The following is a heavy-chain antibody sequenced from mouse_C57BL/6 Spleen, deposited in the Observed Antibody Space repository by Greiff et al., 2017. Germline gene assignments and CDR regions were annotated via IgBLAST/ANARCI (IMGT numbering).Heavy chain of an antibody. D-gene: IGHD1-1*01. CDR3: ASSYYYGSSSWFAY. Sequence: VQLQQSGPELVKPGASVKISCKASGYAFSSSWMNWVKQRPGKGLEWIGRIYPGDGDTNYNGKFKGKATLTADKSSSTAYMQRSSLTSEDSAVYFCASSYYYGSSSWFAYWGQGTLVTVSA. V-gene: IGHV1-82*01. CDR2: IYPGDGDT. CDR1: GYAFSSSW. J-gene: IGHJ3*01.